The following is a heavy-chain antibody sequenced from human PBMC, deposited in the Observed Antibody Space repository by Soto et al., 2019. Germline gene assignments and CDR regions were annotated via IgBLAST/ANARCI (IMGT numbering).Heavy chain of an antibody. CDR1: GFTFSSYG. V-gene: IGHV3-30*18. CDR2: ISYDGSNK. J-gene: IGHJ6*02. CDR3: AKEYSSSTYYGMDV. D-gene: IGHD6-6*01. Sequence: GGSLRLSCAASGFTFSSYGMHWVRQAPGKGLEWVAVISYDGSNKYYADSVKGRFTISRDNSKNTLYLQMNSLRAEDTAVYYCAKEYSSSTYYGMDVWGQGTTVPVSS.